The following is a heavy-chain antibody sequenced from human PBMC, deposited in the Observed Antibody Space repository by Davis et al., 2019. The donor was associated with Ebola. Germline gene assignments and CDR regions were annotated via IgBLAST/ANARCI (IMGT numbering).Heavy chain of an antibody. V-gene: IGHV3-33*01. CDR1: GFTFSSYG. CDR2: IWYDGSNK. D-gene: IGHD3-16*01. J-gene: IGHJ4*02. CDR3: ARGGGGGLLDDY. Sequence: PGGSLRLSCAASGFTFSSYGMHWVRQAPGKGLEWVAVIWYDGSNKYYADSVKGRFTISRDNAKNSLYLQMNSLRDEDTAVYYCARGGGGGLLDDYWGQGTLVTVSS.